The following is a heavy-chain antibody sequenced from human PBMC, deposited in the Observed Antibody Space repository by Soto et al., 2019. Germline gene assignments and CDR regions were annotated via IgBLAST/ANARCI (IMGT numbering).Heavy chain of an antibody. CDR1: SGSISSGGYY. D-gene: IGHD6-13*01. J-gene: IGHJ4*02. CDR2: IYYSGST. CDR3: AKGGAAGPDY. V-gene: IGHV4-31*03. Sequence: SETLSLTCTVSSGSISSGGYYWSWIRQHPGKGLEWIGYIYYSGSTYYNPSLKSRVTISADTSKNQFSLRLSSVTAADTAVYYCAKGGAAGPDYWGQGTLVTVSS.